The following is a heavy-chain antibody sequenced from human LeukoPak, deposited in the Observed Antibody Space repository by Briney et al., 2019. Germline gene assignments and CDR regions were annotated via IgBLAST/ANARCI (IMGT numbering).Heavy chain of an antibody. V-gene: IGHV3-7*01. CDR3: ARAVVYYYYYYYMDV. D-gene: IGHD2-2*01. Sequence: PGGSLRLSCAASEFSFSNYWMSWVRQAPGKGLEWVANIKKDGSEKYYVDSVKGRFTISRDNAKNSLFLQMNSLRAEDTAVYYCARAVVYYYYYYYMDVWGKGTTVTVSS. J-gene: IGHJ6*03. CDR2: IKKDGSEK. CDR1: EFSFSNYW.